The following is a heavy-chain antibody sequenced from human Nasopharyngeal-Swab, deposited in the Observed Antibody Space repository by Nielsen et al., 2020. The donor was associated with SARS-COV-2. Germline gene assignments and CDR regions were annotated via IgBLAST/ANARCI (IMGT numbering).Heavy chain of an antibody. CDR3: ARDGGRGYNFDY. J-gene: IGHJ4*02. D-gene: IGHD3-16*01. CDR1: GFTFSSYD. CDR2: IGTAGDT. Sequence: LKISCAASGFTFSSYDMHWVRQATGKGLEWVSAIGTAGDTYYPGSVKGRFTISRENAKNSLYLQMNSLRAEDTAAYYCARDGGRGYNFDYWGQGTLVTVSS. V-gene: IGHV3-13*01.